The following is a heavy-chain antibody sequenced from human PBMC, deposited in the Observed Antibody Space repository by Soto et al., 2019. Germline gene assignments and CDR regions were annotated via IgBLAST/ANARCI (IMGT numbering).Heavy chain of an antibody. V-gene: IGHV1-69*05. CDR3: AAELGFGKLSVV. D-gene: IGHD3-10*01. CDR1: GDTFKNCV. J-gene: IGHJ6*02. CDR2: IIPLFGTT. Sequence: SVKVSCKASGDTFKNCVISWVRQAPRQGLEWMGGIIPLFGTTDFAQRFQGRLTITTDESTTTAYMELSRLRSEDTATYYCAAELGFGKLSVVWGQGTTVTVSS.